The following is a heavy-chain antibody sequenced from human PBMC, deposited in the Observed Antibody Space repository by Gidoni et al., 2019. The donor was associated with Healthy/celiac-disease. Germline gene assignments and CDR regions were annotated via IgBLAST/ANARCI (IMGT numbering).Heavy chain of an antibody. V-gene: IGHV1-18*01. J-gene: IGHJ6*03. CDR1: GYTFTSYG. CDR2: ISAYNSNT. Sequence: QVQLVQSVAEVTKPGASVTVSCKASGYTFTSYGISWVRQAPGQGLEWMGWISAYNSNTNYAQKLQGRVTMTTDTSTSTAYMELRSLRSDDTAVYYCARVLTGTTPYYYYYMDVWGKGTTVTVSS. D-gene: IGHD1-7*01. CDR3: ARVLTGTTPYYYYYMDV.